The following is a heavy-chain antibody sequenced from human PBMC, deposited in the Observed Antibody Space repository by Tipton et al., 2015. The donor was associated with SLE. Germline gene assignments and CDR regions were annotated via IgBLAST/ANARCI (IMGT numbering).Heavy chain of an antibody. Sequence: TLSLTCIVSGGSINTNSYYWTWIRQPAGKGLEWTGRIYASGTTDYNPSLRSRVAMSLDTSKTQFSLKLSSVTPADTAVYYCARGAVTRIDPWGQGTLVTVSS. CDR3: ARGAVTRIDP. J-gene: IGHJ5*02. CDR1: GGSINTNSYY. V-gene: IGHV4-61*02. D-gene: IGHD3-22*01. CDR2: IYASGTT.